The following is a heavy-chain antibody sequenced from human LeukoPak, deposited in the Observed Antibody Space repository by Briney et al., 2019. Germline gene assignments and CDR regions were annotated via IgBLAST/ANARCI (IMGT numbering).Heavy chain of an antibody. D-gene: IGHD5-18*01. J-gene: IGHJ3*02. V-gene: IGHV3-9*03. Sequence: PGGSLRLSCAASGFTFSDYGMHWVRQAPGKGLEWVSGISWNSGSIGYADSVKGRFTISRDNAKNSLYLQMNSLRAEDMALYYCAKDLSGYDAFDIWGQGTMVTVSS. CDR3: AKDLSGYDAFDI. CDR1: GFTFSDYG. CDR2: ISWNSGSI.